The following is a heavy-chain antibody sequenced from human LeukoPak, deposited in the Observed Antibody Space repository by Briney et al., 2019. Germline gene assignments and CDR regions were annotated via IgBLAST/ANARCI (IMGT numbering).Heavy chain of an antibody. V-gene: IGHV3-21*01. J-gene: IGHJ5*02. CDR1: GFTFSSYS. Sequence: GGSLRLSCAASGFTFSSYSMNWVRQAPGKGLEWVSSISSSSSYIYYADSVKGRFTISRDNAKNSLYLQMNSPRAEDTAVYYCARDRSSSWYWWFDPWGQGTLVTVSS. CDR2: ISSSSSYI. CDR3: ARDRSSSWYWWFDP. D-gene: IGHD6-13*01.